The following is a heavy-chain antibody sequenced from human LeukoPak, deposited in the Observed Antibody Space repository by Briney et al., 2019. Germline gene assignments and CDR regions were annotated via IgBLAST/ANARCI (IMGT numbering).Heavy chain of an antibody. CDR1: GFTFSSYA. CDR3: AKVPVVVVAATLYYFDY. V-gene: IGHV3-23*01. CDR2: ISGSGGST. D-gene: IGHD2-15*01. Sequence: GGSLRLPCAASGFTFSSYAMSWVRQAPGKGLEWVSAISGSGGSTYYADSVKGRFTISRDNSKNTLYLQMNSLRAEDTAVYYCAKVPVVVVAATLYYFDYWGQGTLVTVSS. J-gene: IGHJ4*02.